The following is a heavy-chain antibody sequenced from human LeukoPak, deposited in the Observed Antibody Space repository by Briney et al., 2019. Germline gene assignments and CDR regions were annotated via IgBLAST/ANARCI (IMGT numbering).Heavy chain of an antibody. CDR1: GFTFRSYW. V-gene: IGHV3-7*01. Sequence: GGSLRLSCAASGFTFRSYWMSWVRQAPGKGLEWVANIKEDGSEKYYVDSVKGRFTISRDNAKNSLYLQMNSLRAEDTAVYYCARDGRQWLVTRSFDYWGQGTLVTVSS. D-gene: IGHD6-19*01. J-gene: IGHJ4*02. CDR2: IKEDGSEK. CDR3: ARDGRQWLVTRSFDY.